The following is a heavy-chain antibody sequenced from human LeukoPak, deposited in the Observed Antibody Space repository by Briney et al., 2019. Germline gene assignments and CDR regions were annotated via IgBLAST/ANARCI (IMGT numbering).Heavy chain of an antibody. J-gene: IGHJ4*02. CDR1: GASISSSSHS. V-gene: IGHV4-39*01. D-gene: IGHD6-19*01. CDR3: ARRPSTVAGFDY. Sequence: PSETLSLTCTVPGASISSSSHSWGWIRQPPGKGLEWIGIIYYSGTTYYNPSLKSRVTISVDTSTNQFSLKLSSVTAADTAVYYCARRPSTVAGFDYWGQGTLVTVSS. CDR2: IYYSGTT.